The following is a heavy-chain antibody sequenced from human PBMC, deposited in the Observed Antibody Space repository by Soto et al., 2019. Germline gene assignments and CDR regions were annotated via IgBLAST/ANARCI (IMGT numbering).Heavy chain of an antibody. D-gene: IGHD2-8*01. CDR3: ATSRPYCTNGVCYVFPFDY. CDR2: FDPEDGET. V-gene: IGHV1-24*01. J-gene: IGHJ4*02. Sequence: ASVKVSCKVSGYTLTELSMHWVRQAPGKGLEWMGGFDPEDGETIYAQKFQGRVTMTEDTSTDTAYMELSSLRSEDTAVYYCATSRPYCTNGVCYVFPFDYWGQGTLVTVS. CDR1: GYTLTELS.